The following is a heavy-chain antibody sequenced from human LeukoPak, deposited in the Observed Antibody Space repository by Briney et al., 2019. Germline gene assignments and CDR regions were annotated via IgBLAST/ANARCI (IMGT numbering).Heavy chain of an antibody. V-gene: IGHV3-33*01. Sequence: GGSLRLSCAASGFTFSSYAMHWVRQAPGKGLEWVAVIWHDGTNKYYSDSVEGRFTISRDNSKNIVELQMSGLRAEDTAVYYCARDHTILGVVYYFDHWGRGTLVTVSS. J-gene: IGHJ4*02. D-gene: IGHD3-3*01. CDR2: IWHDGTNK. CDR1: GFTFSSYA. CDR3: ARDHTILGVVYYFDH.